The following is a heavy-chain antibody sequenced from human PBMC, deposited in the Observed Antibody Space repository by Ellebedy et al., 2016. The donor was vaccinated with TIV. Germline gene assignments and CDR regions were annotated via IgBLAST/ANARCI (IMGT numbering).Heavy chain of an antibody. D-gene: IGHD2-15*01. J-gene: IGHJ5*02. V-gene: IGHV1-69*04. CDR3: ARGGFCSGGSCYSWFDP. CDR1: GGTFSSYA. CDR2: IIPILGIA. Sequence: SVKVSCKASGGTFSSYAISWVRQAPGQGLEWMGRIIPILGIANYAQKFQGRVTITADKSTSTAYMELSSLRSEDTAVYYCARGGFCSGGSCYSWFDPWGQGTLVTVSS.